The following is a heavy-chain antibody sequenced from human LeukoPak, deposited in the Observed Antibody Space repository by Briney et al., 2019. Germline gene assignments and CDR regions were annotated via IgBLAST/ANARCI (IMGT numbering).Heavy chain of an antibody. V-gene: IGHV3-21*01. J-gene: IGHJ6*03. Sequence: GGSLRLSCAASGFTFSSYSMNWVRQAPGKGLEWVSSISSSSSYIYYADSVKGRFIISRDNAKNSLYLQMNSLRAEDTAVYYCAKGVGGSANYYYMDVWGKGTTVTVSS. CDR3: AKGVGGSANYYYMDV. D-gene: IGHD3-10*01. CDR1: GFTFSSYS. CDR2: ISSSSSYI.